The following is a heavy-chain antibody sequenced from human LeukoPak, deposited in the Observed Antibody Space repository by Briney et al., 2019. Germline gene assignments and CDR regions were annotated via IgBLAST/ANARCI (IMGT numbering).Heavy chain of an antibody. CDR3: WRRLGIAVAGAVDY. CDR1: GFTFSSYS. D-gene: IGHD6-19*01. CDR2: ISGSGSST. V-gene: IGHV3-23*01. J-gene: IGHJ4*02. Sequence: GGSLRLSCAASGFTFSSYSMNWVRQAPGKGLEWVSTISGSGSSTYYADSVKGRFTISRDNSKNTLYLQMNSLRAEDTAVYYCWRRLGIAVAGAVDYWGQGTLVTVSS.